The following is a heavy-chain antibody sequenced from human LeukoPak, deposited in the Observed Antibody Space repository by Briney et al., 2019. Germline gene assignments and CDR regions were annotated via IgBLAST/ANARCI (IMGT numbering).Heavy chain of an antibody. Sequence: GGSLRLSCAASGFTFNNAWMSWVRQAPGRGLEWVGRIKSKTAGGTTDYAAPVRGRFTITRDDSKNTLYLQINSLKTEDTAVYFCTTIIITGTFDCWGQGTLVTVSS. CDR3: TTIIITGTFDC. J-gene: IGHJ5*01. CDR1: GFTFNNAW. CDR2: IKSKTAGGTT. V-gene: IGHV3-15*01. D-gene: IGHD1-20*01.